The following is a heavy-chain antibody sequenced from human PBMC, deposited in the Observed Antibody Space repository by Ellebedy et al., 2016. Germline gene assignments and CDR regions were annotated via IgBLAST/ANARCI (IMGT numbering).Heavy chain of an antibody. D-gene: IGHD1-1*01. CDR1: WDSVSSNSAA. CDR2: TYYRSKWYN. CDR3: ARGFAGATDY. Sequence: QTLSLTCXISWDSVSSNSAARNWTRQPPSRGLEWLGRTYYRSKWYNDYAVSVKSRISINPDTSKNHFSLQLYSVTPEDTAVYYCARGFAGATDYWGQGTLVTVSS. V-gene: IGHV6-1*01. J-gene: IGHJ4*02.